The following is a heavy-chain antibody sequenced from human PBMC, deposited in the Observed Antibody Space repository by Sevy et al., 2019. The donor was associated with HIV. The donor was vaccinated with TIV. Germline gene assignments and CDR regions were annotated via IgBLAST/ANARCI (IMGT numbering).Heavy chain of an antibody. CDR1: GFTFSSYG. CDR2: ISYDGSNK. CDR3: AKDYDPGIAAAYYFDY. J-gene: IGHJ4*02. V-gene: IGHV3-30*18. D-gene: IGHD6-13*01. Sequence: GGSLRLSCAASGFTFSSYGMHWVRQAPGKGLEWVAVISYDGSNKYYADSVKGRFTISRDNSKNTLYLQMNSLRAEETAVYYCAKDYDPGIAAAYYFDYWGQGTLVTVSS.